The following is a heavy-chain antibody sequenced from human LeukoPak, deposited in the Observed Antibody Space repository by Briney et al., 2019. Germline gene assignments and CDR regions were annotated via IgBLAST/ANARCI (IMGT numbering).Heavy chain of an antibody. CDR2: INPNSGGT. Sequence: ASVKVSCKASGYTFTGYYMRWVRQAPGQGLEWMGRINPNSGGTNYAQKFQGRVTMTRDTSISTAYMELSRLRSDDTAVYYCARGAAPPNNWYFDLWGRGTLVTVSS. J-gene: IGHJ2*01. CDR1: GYTFTGYY. CDR3: ARGAAPPNNWYFDL. V-gene: IGHV1-2*06.